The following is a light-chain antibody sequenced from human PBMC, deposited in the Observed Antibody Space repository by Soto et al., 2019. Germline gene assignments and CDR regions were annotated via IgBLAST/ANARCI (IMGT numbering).Light chain of an antibody. CDR2: KAS. CDR1: QSTGNL. J-gene: IGKJ4*02. Sequence: DIQMTQSPSTLSASVGDRVIITCRASQSTGNLLAWYQQKPGKAPNLLIYKASTLESGVPSRFSGGGSGTEFALTISSLQPDDFATYYCQHCNTYSPFGGGTKVESK. V-gene: IGKV1-5*03. CDR3: QHCNTYSP.